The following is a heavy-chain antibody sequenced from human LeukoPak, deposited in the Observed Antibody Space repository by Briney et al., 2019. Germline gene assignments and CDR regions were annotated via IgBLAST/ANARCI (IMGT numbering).Heavy chain of an antibody. CDR2: IKQDGSEN. V-gene: IGHV3-7*01. Sequence: PGGSLRLSCAASGFTFSTYGMSWVRQAPGKGLEWVANIKQDGSENYYVDSVKGRFTISRNNAKKSLYLQMNSLRAEDTAVYYFARDQAMVRGVIWFWAFDIWGQGTTVTVSS. D-gene: IGHD3-10*01. CDR3: ARDQAMVRGVIWFWAFDI. CDR1: GFTFSTYG. J-gene: IGHJ3*02.